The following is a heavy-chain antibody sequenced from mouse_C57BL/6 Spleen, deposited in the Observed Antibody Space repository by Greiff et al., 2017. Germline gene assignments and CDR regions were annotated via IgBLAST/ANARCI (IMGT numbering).Heavy chain of an antibody. J-gene: IGHJ2*01. D-gene: IGHD4-1*01. CDR3: ARHWDEVYFDY. Sequence: QVHVKQPGAELVRPGSSVKLSCKASGYTFTSYWMDWVKQRPGQGLEWIGNIYPSDSETHYNQKFKDKATLTVDKSSSTAYMQLSSLTSEDSAVYYCARHWDEVYFDYWGQGTTLTVSS. CDR2: IYPSDSET. CDR1: GYTFTSYW. V-gene: IGHV1-61*01.